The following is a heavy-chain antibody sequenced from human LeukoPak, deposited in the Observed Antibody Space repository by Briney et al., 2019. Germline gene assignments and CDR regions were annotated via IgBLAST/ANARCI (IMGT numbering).Heavy chain of an antibody. CDR1: GFTFSSYA. D-gene: IGHD6-13*01. J-gene: IGHJ4*02. CDR3: AKAKPYSSSWYWDY. V-gene: IGHV3-23*01. Sequence: GGSLRLSCAASGFTFSSYAMSGVRKAPGKGLEWGSAISGSGGSTYYADSVKGRFTISRDNSKNTLYLQMNSLRAEDTAVYYCAKAKPYSSSWYWDYWGQGTLVTVSS. CDR2: ISGSGGST.